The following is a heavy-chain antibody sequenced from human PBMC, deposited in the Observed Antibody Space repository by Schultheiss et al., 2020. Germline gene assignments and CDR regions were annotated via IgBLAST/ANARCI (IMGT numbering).Heavy chain of an antibody. V-gene: IGHV4-34*01. CDR2: INHSGST. CDR1: GGSFSGYY. Sequence: SQTLSLTCAVYGGSFSGYYWSWIRQPPGKGLEWIGEINHSGSTNYNPSLKSRVTISVDTSKNQFSLKLSSVTAADTAVYYCARAGRRRWLQPTNWFDPWGQGTRVTVSS. CDR3: ARAGRRRWLQPTNWFDP. J-gene: IGHJ5*02. D-gene: IGHD5-24*01.